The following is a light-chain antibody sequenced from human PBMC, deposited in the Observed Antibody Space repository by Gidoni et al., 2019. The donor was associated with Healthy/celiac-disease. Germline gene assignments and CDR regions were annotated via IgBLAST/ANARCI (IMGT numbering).Light chain of an antibody. CDR1: QGISSY. CDR2: AAS. CDR3: QQYYSYPWT. J-gene: IGKJ1*01. V-gene: IGKV1-8*01. Sequence: AIRMTQSPSSFSASTGDRVTITCRSSQGISSYLVWYQQKPGKVAKLLIYAASTLQSGVPSRFNGSGSWTDFTLTISCLQSEDFATYYCQQYYSYPWTFGQGTKVEIK.